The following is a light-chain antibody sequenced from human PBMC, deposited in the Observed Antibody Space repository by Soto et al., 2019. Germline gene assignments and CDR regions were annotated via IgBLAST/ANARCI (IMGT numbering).Light chain of an antibody. CDR3: MQPLQSWT. Sequence: DILMTQSPLSLPVTPGEPAAISCSSSHSLLHSNGYNYLDWYLQKPGQSPQLLIYLGSNRASGVPDRFSGSGSGTDFTLKISRVEAEDVGVYYCMQPLQSWTFGQGTKVDI. CDR1: HSLLHSNGYNY. V-gene: IGKV2-28*01. J-gene: IGKJ1*01. CDR2: LGS.